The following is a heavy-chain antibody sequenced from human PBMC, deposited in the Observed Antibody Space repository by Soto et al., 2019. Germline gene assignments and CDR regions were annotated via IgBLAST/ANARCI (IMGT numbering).Heavy chain of an antibody. J-gene: IGHJ4*02. CDR1: GFTFSSYA. V-gene: IGHV3-23*01. CDR2: ISDSGGSA. CDR3: AKSYFSSGSYRHYFDS. D-gene: IGHD3-10*01. Sequence: EVQLSESGGGSVQPGGSLRLSCAASGFTFSSYAMSWVRQAPGKGLEWVSGISDSGGSAYYADSVKGRFTISRDNSENTVYLQMNSLRAEDTAVYYCAKSYFSSGSYRHYFDSWGQGTLVTVSS.